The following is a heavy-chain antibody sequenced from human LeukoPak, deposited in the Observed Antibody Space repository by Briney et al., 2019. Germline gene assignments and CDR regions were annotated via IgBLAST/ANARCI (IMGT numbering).Heavy chain of an antibody. J-gene: IGHJ5*02. CDR1: GYTFTSYG. Sequence: ASVKVSCKASGYTFTSYGISWVRQAPGQGLEWMGWISAYNGNTNYAQKLQGRVTMTTDTSTSTAYMELRSLRSDDTAVYYCARVEGSLLWFGEFPNWFDPWGQGTLVTVSS. V-gene: IGHV1-18*01. CDR2: ISAYNGNT. CDR3: ARVEGSLLWFGEFPNWFDP. D-gene: IGHD3-10*01.